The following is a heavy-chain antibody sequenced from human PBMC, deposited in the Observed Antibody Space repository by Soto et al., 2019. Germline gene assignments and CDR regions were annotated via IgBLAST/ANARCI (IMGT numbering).Heavy chain of an antibody. Sequence: SETLSLTCTVSGGSISSSSYYWGWIRQPPGKGLEWIGSIYYSGSTYYNPSLKSRVTISVDTSKNQFSLKLSSVTAADTAVYYCARDRGILEWLSTNWFDPWGQGTLVTVSS. CDR2: IYYSGST. CDR3: ARDRGILEWLSTNWFDP. J-gene: IGHJ5*02. V-gene: IGHV4-39*01. D-gene: IGHD3-3*01. CDR1: GGSISSSSYY.